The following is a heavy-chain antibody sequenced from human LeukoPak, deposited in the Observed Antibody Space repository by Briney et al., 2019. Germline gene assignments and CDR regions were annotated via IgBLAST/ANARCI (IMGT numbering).Heavy chain of an antibody. CDR2: ISLAGNST. V-gene: IGHV3-23*01. Sequence: GGSLRLCCAASGFSFKFYYMSWVRQAPGKGLEWVSAISLAGNSTYYADAVKGRFTISRDNSKNILFLQMDRLRVEDTAIYYCAKQDFSSGWSWGQGTLVTVSS. D-gene: IGHD6-19*01. J-gene: IGHJ4*02. CDR3: AKQDFSSGWS. CDR1: GFSFKFYY.